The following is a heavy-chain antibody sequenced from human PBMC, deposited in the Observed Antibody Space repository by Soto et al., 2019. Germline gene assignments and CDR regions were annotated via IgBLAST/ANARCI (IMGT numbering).Heavy chain of an antibody. Sequence: EVLLLESGGGLVQPGGSLRLSCAASGFSFSSYAMTWVRQAPGKGLEWVSVISGSGGSAYYADSVKGRFTISRDNSXXTLYLQMNSLRVEDTAIYYCGEGDTRFRGVYGMDVWGQGTTVTVSS. CDR2: ISGSGGSA. J-gene: IGHJ6*02. CDR1: GFSFSSYA. V-gene: IGHV3-23*01. CDR3: GEGDTRFRGVYGMDV. D-gene: IGHD3-10*01.